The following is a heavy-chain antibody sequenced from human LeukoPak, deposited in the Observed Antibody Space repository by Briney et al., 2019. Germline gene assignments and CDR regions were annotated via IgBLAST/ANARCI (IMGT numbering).Heavy chain of an antibody. D-gene: IGHD3-10*01. CDR3: ARGGPSGSYRDDSFDI. V-gene: IGHV3-23*01. Sequence: GGSLRLSCAASGFTFSSYAMSWVRQAPGKGLEWVSAISGSGGSTYYADSVKGRFTISRDNSKNSLYLQMNSLRAEDTAVYYCARGGPSGSYRDDSFDIWGQGTMVTVSS. J-gene: IGHJ3*02. CDR2: ISGSGGST. CDR1: GFTFSSYA.